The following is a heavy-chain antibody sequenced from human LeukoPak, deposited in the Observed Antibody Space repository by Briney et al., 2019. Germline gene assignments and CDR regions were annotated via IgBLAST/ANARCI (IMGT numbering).Heavy chain of an antibody. J-gene: IGHJ3*02. V-gene: IGHV3-30-3*01. CDR2: ISYDGSNK. CDR3: ARDLLYSSGRLGYAFDI. D-gene: IGHD6-19*01. Sequence: GGSLRLSCAASGFTFSSYAMHWVRQAPGKGLEWVAVISYDGSNKHYADSVKGRFTISRDNSKNTLYLQMNSLRAEDTAVYYCARDLLYSSGRLGYAFDIWGQGTMVTVSS. CDR1: GFTFSSYA.